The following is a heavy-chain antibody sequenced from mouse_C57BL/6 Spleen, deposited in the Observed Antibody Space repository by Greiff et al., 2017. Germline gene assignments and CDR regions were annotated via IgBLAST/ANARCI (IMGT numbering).Heavy chain of an antibody. CDR1: GYSFTSYY. V-gene: IGHV1-66*01. CDR2: IYPGSGNT. D-gene: IGHD1-1*01. CDR3: ARVYGSSPYYAMDY. J-gene: IGHJ4*01. Sequence: VQLQQSGPELVKPGASVKISCKASGYSFTSYYIHWVTQRPGQGLEWIGWIYPGSGNTKYNEKFKGKATLTADTSSSTAYMQLSSLTSEDSAVYYCARVYGSSPYYAMDYWGQGTSVTVSS.